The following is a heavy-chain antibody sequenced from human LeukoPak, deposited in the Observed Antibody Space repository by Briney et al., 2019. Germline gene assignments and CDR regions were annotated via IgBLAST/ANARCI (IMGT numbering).Heavy chain of an antibody. J-gene: IGHJ3*02. CDR3: ARDRGRGAIPPHDAFDI. Sequence: PGGSLRLSCAASGFTFSDYYMSWIRQAPGKGLEWVSYISSSGSTIYYADSVKGRFTISRDNAKNSLYLQMNSLRAEDTAVYYCARDRGRGAIPPHDAFDIWGQGTMVTVSS. V-gene: IGHV3-11*01. CDR2: ISSSGSTI. CDR1: GFTFSDYY. D-gene: IGHD3-10*01.